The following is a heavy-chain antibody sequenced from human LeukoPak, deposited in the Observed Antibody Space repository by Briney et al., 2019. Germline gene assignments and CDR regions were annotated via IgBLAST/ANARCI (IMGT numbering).Heavy chain of an antibody. J-gene: IGHJ6*03. CDR3: ALRGYSYGSPYYYYYYMDV. Sequence: SSVKVSCKASVYTFTRYDINWVRQASGQGRDWIGWMNPNSGNTSYAQKFQGRVTMTRNTSISTAYMELSSLRSEDTAVYYCALRGYSYGSPYYYYYYMDVWGKGTTVTVSS. CDR1: VYTFTRYD. CDR2: MNPNSGNT. D-gene: IGHD5-18*01. V-gene: IGHV1-8*01.